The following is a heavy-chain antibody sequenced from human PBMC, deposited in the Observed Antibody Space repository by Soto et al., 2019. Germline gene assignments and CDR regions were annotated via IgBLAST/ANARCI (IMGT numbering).Heavy chain of an antibody. J-gene: IGHJ4*02. CDR3: ASGYDFWSGYHNPDYFDY. CDR2: IYHSGST. V-gene: IGHV4-4*02. Sequence: QVQLQESGPGLVKPSGTLSLTCAVSGGSIRSSNWWSWVRQPPGKGLEWIGEIYHSGSTNYNPSLKGRVTISVDKSKNQFSLKLSSVTAADTAVYYCASGYDFWSGYHNPDYFDYWGQGTLVTVSS. D-gene: IGHD3-3*01. CDR1: GGSIRSSNW.